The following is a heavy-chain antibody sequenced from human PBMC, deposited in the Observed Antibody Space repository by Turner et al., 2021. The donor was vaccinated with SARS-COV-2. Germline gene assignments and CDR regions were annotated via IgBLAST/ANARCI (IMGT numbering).Heavy chain of an antibody. CDR1: GGPISSSSYY. CDR2: IYYSGST. CDR3: AGEVVVLTTTHYGMDV. V-gene: IGHV4-39*01. D-gene: IGHD1-26*01. Sequence: QLQLQESGPGLGKPSETLSLTCTVSGGPISSSSYYWGWIRQPPGKGLEWIGSIYYSGSTYYNPSLKSRVTISVDTSKNQFSLKLSSVTAADTAVYYCAGEVVVLTTTHYGMDVWGQGTTVTVSS. J-gene: IGHJ6*02.